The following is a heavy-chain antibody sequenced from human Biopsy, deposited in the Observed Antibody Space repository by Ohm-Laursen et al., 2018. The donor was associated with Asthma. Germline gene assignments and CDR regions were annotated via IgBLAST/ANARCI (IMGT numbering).Heavy chain of an antibody. CDR2: ISVYNSNT. D-gene: IGHD3-10*01. V-gene: IGHV1-18*01. CDR1: GYTFNNAG. Sequence: SSVKASCKTSGYTFNNAGITWVRQAPGQGLEWMGWISVYNSNTKVAQKLQDRVTMITDTSTSTAYMELRSLRSDDTAVYFCARAVDYSHYYGIDVWGQGTTVTVS. CDR3: ARAVDYSHYYGIDV. J-gene: IGHJ6*02.